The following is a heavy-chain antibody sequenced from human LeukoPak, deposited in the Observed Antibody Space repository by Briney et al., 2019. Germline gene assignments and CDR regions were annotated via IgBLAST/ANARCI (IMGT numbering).Heavy chain of an antibody. CDR3: AKDRGSTTNYFDY. J-gene: IGHJ4*02. D-gene: IGHD3-16*01. CDR2: IRFDGNNQ. Sequence: PGGSLRLSCAASGFTLSSYGMHWVRQAPGKGLEWVAFIRFDGNNQYYADSVKGRFTISRDNSKNTLYLQMNSLRGEDTAVYFCAKDRGSTTNYFDYWGQGTLVTVSS. V-gene: IGHV3-30*02. CDR1: GFTLSSYG.